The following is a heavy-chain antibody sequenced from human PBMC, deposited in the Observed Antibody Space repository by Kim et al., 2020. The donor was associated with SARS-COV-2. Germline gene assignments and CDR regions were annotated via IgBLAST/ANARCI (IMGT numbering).Heavy chain of an antibody. D-gene: IGHD5-18*01. CDR2: IIPIFGTA. V-gene: IGHV1-69*13. CDR3: ARDGGYSYVMGGIGVD. Sequence: SVKVSCKASGGTFSSYAISWVRQAPGQGLEWMGGIIPIFGTANYAQKFQGRVTITADESTSTAYMELSSLRSEDTAVYYCARDGGYSYVMGGIGVDWGQGTLVTVSS. CDR1: GGTFSSYA. J-gene: IGHJ4*02.